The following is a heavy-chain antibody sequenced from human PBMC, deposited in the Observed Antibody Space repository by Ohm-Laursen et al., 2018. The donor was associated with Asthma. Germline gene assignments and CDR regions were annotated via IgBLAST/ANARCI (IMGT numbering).Heavy chain of an antibody. J-gene: IGHJ6*02. CDR1: GFSFSSYS. CDR3: ARDRISGYFYYYGMDV. CDR2: ISSSSTSI. V-gene: IGHV3-21*01. Sequence: SLRLSCAASGFSFSSYSMNWVRQAPGKGLEWLSSISSSSTSIFSADSVKGRFTISRDNARNSLYLQMHTLRVEDTAVYYCARDRISGYFYYYGMDVWGQGTTVTVSS. D-gene: IGHD2/OR15-2a*01.